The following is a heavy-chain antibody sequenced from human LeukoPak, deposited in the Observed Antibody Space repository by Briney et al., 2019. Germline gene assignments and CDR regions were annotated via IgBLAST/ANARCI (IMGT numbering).Heavy chain of an antibody. D-gene: IGHD3-10*01. CDR1: GFTFSSYA. CDR3: GKVGGVTMVRGTDY. CDR2: ISSSGGST. Sequence: HSGGSLRLSCAASGFTFSSYAMTWVRQAPGKGLEWVSTISSSGGSTYYADSVKGRFTLSRDNSKNTLYLQMGSLRAEDTAVYYCGKVGGVTMVRGTDYWGQGTLVTVSS. J-gene: IGHJ4*02. V-gene: IGHV3-23*01.